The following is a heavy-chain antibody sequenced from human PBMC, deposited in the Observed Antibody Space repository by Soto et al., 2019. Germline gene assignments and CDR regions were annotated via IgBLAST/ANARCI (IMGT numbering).Heavy chain of an antibody. D-gene: IGHD3-22*01. Sequence: ASVKVSCKASGGTFSSYAISWVRQAPGQGLEWMGGIIPIFGTANYAQKFQGRVTITADESTSTAYMELSSLRSEDTAVYYCARGGRYYYDSSGYYDYWGQGTLVTVSS. CDR2: IIPIFGTA. J-gene: IGHJ4*02. CDR1: GGTFSSYA. CDR3: ARGGRYYYDSSGYYDY. V-gene: IGHV1-69*13.